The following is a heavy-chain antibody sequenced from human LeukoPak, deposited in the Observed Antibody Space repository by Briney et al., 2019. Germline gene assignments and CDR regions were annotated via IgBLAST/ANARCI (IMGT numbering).Heavy chain of an antibody. D-gene: IGHD1-20*01. CDR3: ARERGDNWNVGP. CDR2: IYYSGST. CDR1: GGSISSYY. J-gene: IGHJ5*02. Sequence: TASETLSLTCTVSGGSISSYYWGWIRQPPGKGLEWIGSIYYSGSTSYSPSLKSRVTISVDTSKNHFLLKLSSVTAADTAVYYCARERGDNWNVGPWGQGTLVTVSS. V-gene: IGHV4-39*07.